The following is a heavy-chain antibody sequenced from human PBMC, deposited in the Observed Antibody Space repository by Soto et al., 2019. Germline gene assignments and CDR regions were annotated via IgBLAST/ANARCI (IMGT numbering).Heavy chain of an antibody. CDR2: ISGSGGST. Sequence: GGSLRLSCAASGFTFSSYAMSWVRQAPGKGLEWVSAISGSGGSTYYADSVKGRFTISRDNSKNTLYLQMNSLRAEDTAVYYCAGYSSSWYGNWFDPWGQGTLVTVSS. V-gene: IGHV3-23*01. J-gene: IGHJ5*02. CDR3: AGYSSSWYGNWFDP. CDR1: GFTFSSYA. D-gene: IGHD6-13*01.